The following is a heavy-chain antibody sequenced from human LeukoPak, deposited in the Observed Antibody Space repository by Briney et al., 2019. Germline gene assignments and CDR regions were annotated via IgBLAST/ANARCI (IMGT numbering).Heavy chain of an antibody. CDR3: ARTYSSGWYPFDY. V-gene: IGHV4-61*02. CDR1: GGSISSGSYY. D-gene: IGHD6-19*01. Sequence: SETLSLTCTVSGGSISSGSYYWSWIRQPAGKGLEWIGRIYTSGSTNYNPSLKSRVTISVDTSKNQFSLKLSSVTAADTAVYYCARTYSSGWYPFDYWGQGTLVTVSS. J-gene: IGHJ4*02. CDR2: IYTSGST.